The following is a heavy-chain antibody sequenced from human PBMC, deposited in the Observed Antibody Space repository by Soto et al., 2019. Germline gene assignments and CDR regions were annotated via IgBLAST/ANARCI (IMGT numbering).Heavy chain of an antibody. CDR3: ARERCYDGTCYSASDS. D-gene: IGHD2-15*01. CDR1: GFSFSTYN. CDR2: ISTTIFTI. V-gene: IGHV3-48*02. Sequence: GGSLRLSCAASGFSFSTYNMDWVRQSPGKGPEWIAYISTTIFTIYYAESVKGRFTISRDNDRNSLYLEMNSLRDEDTAVYYCARERCYDGTCYSASDSWGQGTLVTVSS. J-gene: IGHJ5*01.